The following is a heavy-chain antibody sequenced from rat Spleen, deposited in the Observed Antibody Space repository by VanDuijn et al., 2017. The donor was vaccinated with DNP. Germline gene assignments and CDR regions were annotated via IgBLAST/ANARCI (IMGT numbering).Heavy chain of an antibody. CDR1: GFTFSDYN. Sequence: EVQLVESGGGLVQPGRSLKLSCAASGFTFSDYNMAWVRQAPKKGLEWVATISYDGSSTYYRDSVKGRFTISRDNAKSTLYLQMDSLRSEDTATYYCARSYGGPSDYWGQGVMVTVSS. CDR3: ARSYGGPSDY. V-gene: IGHV5-7*01. D-gene: IGHD1-11*01. J-gene: IGHJ2*01. CDR2: ISYDGSST.